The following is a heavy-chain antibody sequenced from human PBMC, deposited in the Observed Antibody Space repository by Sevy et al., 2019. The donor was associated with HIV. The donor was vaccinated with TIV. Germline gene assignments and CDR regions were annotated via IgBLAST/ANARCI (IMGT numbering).Heavy chain of an antibody. CDR2: IIPILGIA. CDR1: GGTFSSYA. J-gene: IGHJ6*02. D-gene: IGHD2-2*01. CDR3: AGYCSSTSCYDDYYGMDV. Sequence: ASVKVSCKASGGTFSSYAISWVRQAPGQGLEWMGRIIPILGIANYVQKFQGRVTITADKSTSTAYMELSSLRSEDTAVYYCAGYCSSTSCYDDYYGMDVWGQGTTVTVSS. V-gene: IGHV1-69*04.